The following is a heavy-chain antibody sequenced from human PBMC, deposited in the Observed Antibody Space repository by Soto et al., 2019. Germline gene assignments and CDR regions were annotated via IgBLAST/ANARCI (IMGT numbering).Heavy chain of an antibody. CDR1: GFTFSSYW. V-gene: IGHV3-74*01. CDR3: AGEGGTTVTWGVDY. CDR2: INSDGSST. D-gene: IGHD4-17*01. J-gene: IGHJ4*02. Sequence: EVQLVESGGGLVQPGGSLRLSCAASGFTFSSYWMHWVRQAPGKGLVWVSRINSDGSSTSYADSVKGRFTISRDNAKNTRYLHMNSLRAEDTAVYYCAGEGGTTVTWGVDYWGQGTLVTVSS.